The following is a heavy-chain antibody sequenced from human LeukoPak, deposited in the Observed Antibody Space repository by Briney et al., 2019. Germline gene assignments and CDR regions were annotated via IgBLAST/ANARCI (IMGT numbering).Heavy chain of an antibody. V-gene: IGHV3-30*04. Sequence: PGRSLRLSCAASGFTFGSYAMHWVRQAPGKGLEWVAVISYDGSNKYYADSVKGRFTISRDNSKNTLYLQMNSLRAEDTAVYYCARDSRALWFGELLKNNWFDPWGQGTLVTVSS. CDR2: ISYDGSNK. CDR3: ARDSRALWFGELLKNNWFDP. J-gene: IGHJ5*02. D-gene: IGHD3-10*01. CDR1: GFTFGSYA.